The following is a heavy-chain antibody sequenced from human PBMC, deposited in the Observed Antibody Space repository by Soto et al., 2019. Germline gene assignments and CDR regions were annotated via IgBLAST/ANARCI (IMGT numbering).Heavy chain of an antibody. D-gene: IGHD2-8*01. CDR3: AKNLGYCTNGVCLLGY. CDR1: GFTFSSYA. CDR2: ISGSGGST. V-gene: IGHV3-23*01. Sequence: EVQLLESGGGLVQPGGSLRLSCAASGFTFSSYAMSWVRQAPGKGLEWVSAISGSGGSTYYADSVKGRFTISRDNSKNTLYLQMNSLRAEDTAVYYCAKNLGYCTNGVCLLGYWGQGTLVTVSS. J-gene: IGHJ4*02.